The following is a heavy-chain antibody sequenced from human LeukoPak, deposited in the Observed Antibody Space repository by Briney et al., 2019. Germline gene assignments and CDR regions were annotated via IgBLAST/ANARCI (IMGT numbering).Heavy chain of an antibody. V-gene: IGHV4-4*07. Sequence: PSETLSLTXTVSGGSISSYYWSWIRQPAGRGLEWIGRIYTSGSTNYNPSLKSRVTMSIDTSKNQFSLKLSSVTAADTAVYYCARSPNSSGYYYRAFDIWGPGTMVTVSS. CDR2: IYTSGST. J-gene: IGHJ3*02. D-gene: IGHD3-22*01. CDR1: GGSISSYY. CDR3: ARSPNSSGYYYRAFDI.